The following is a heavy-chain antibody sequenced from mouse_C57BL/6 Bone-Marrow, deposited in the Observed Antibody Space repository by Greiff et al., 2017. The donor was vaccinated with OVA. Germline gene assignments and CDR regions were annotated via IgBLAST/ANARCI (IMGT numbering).Heavy chain of an antibody. V-gene: IGHV1-64*01. J-gene: IGHJ4*01. Sequence: QVQLQQPGAELVKPGASVKLSCKASGYTFTSYWMHWVKQRPGQGLEWIGMIHPNSGSTNYNEKFKSKATLTVDKSSSTAYMQLSSLTSEDSAVYYCARERGYYRNYHDYAMDYWGQGTSVTVSS. CDR1: GYTFTSYW. D-gene: IGHD2-5*01. CDR3: ARERGYYRNYHDYAMDY. CDR2: IHPNSGST.